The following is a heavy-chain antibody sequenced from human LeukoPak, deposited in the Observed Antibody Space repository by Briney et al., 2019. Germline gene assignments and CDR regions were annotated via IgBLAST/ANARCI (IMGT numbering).Heavy chain of an antibody. J-gene: IGHJ4*02. D-gene: IGHD6-13*01. V-gene: IGHV3-74*01. CDR3: TRDREQQPTYDY. CDR2: INSDGSSI. CDR1: GFTFSSHW. Sequence: PGGSLRLSCAASGFTFSSHWMHWVRQAPGKGLVWVSRINSDGSSISYADSVKGRFTISRDNAKDTLYPQMNSLRAEDTAVYYCTRDREQQPTYDYWGQGTLVTVSS.